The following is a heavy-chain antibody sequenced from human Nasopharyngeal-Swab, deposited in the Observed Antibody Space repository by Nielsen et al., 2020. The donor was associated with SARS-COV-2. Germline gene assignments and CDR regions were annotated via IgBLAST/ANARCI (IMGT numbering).Heavy chain of an antibody. V-gene: IGHV4-59*13. CDR3: ARNLVGYYYDMVGAFDI. D-gene: IGHD3-22*01. Sequence: SATLPLTCTVFGGSISSYYWRWLRQPPRKGLQWIGYIYYSGSTNYNPSLKSRVTISVDTSKNQFSLKLSSVTAADTAVYYCARNLVGYYYDMVGAFDIWGQGTMVTVSS. CDR2: IYYSGST. CDR1: GGSISSYY. J-gene: IGHJ3*02.